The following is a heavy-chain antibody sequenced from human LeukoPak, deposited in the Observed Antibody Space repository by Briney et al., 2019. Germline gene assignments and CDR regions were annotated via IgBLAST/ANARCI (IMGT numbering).Heavy chain of an antibody. J-gene: IGHJ5*02. V-gene: IGHV4-39*07. D-gene: IGHD4-23*01. CDR2: IYYSGYT. Sequence: SETLSLTCTVSNDSISSSSYYWAWIRQPPGKGLEWTGSIYYSGYTYYNPSLKSRVTISVDTSKNQFSLNLNSVAAADTAVYYCAREGSRGYGGLVPWGQGTLVTVSS. CDR1: NDSISSSSYY. CDR3: AREGSRGYGGLVP.